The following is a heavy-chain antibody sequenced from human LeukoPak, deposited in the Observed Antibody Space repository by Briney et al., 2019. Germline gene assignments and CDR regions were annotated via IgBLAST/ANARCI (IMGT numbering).Heavy chain of an antibody. CDR1: GGSISSGGYY. CDR2: IYYSGST. CDR3: ARDPEGMGYHDY. V-gene: IGHV4-31*03. J-gene: IGHJ4*02. D-gene: IGHD3-16*02. Sequence: SRTLSLTCTVSGGSISSGGYYWSWIRQHPGKGLEWIGYIYYSGSTYYNPSLKSRVTISVDTSKNQFSLKLSSVTAADTAVYYCARDPEGMGYHDYWGQGTLVTVSS.